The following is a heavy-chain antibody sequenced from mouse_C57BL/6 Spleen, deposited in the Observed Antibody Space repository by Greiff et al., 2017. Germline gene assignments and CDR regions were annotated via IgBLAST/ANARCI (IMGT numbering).Heavy chain of an antibody. D-gene: IGHD3-2*02. Sequence: EVQLVESGGGLVKPGGSLKLSCAASGFTFSSYTMSWVRQTPEKRLEWVATISGGGGNTYYPASVKGRFTISRDNAKNTLYLQMSSLRSEDTALYYCARHGTAQATFDYWGQGTTLTVSS. CDR1: GFTFSSYT. CDR2: ISGGGGNT. CDR3: ARHGTAQATFDY. V-gene: IGHV5-9*01. J-gene: IGHJ2*01.